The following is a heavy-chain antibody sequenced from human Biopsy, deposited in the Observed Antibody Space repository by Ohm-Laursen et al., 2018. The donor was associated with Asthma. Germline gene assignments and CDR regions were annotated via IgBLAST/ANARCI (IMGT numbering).Heavy chain of an antibody. V-gene: IGHV1-3*04. CDR3: ARTYYDFLTGQVKDVFGV. J-gene: IGHJ3*01. D-gene: IGHD3-9*01. CDR2: VNTGNGDT. CDR1: GYNFISFA. Sequence: ASVKVSFKASGYNFISFAIHWVRQAPGQRLEWMGWVNTGNGDTKYSQKFQGRVTITRDTSASTAYMELRSLRSEDTATYYCARTYYDFLTGQVKDVFGVWGQGTMVTVSS.